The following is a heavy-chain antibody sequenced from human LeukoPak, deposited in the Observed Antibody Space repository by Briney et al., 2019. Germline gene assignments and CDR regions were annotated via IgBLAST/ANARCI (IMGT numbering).Heavy chain of an antibody. V-gene: IGHV4-38-2*02. D-gene: IGHD5-24*01. J-gene: IGHJ4*02. CDR1: GYSISDGNY. Sequence: PSETLSLTCTVSGYSISDGNYWGWIRQPPGKGLEWIGSIFHTGSTYDNPSLKSRVTTSVDTSKNQFSLSLDSVTAADTAVYYCARRRDGYNFGSFYFDYWGQGTLVTVCS. CDR3: ARRRDGYNFGSFYFDY. CDR2: IFHTGST.